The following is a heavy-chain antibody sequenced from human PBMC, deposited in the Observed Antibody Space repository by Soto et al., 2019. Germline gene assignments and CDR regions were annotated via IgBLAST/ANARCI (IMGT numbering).Heavy chain of an antibody. Sequence: QVQLVESRGGVVQPGRSLRLSCAASEFTFSNYGMHWVRQAPGKGLEWVAVILNDGSNRYHADSVKDRFTISRDNSKNTLYLQMNSLRAEDTAVYYCARDDEYSGNSMDVWGQGTTVTVS. CDR2: ILNDGSNR. CDR1: EFTFSNYG. J-gene: IGHJ6*02. D-gene: IGHD3-10*01. V-gene: IGHV3-33*01. CDR3: ARDDEYSGNSMDV.